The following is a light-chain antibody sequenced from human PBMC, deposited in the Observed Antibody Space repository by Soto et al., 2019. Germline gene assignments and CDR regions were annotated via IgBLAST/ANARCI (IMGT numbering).Light chain of an antibody. CDR3: QQYYSYPPT. CDR1: QSVSNNY. V-gene: IGKV3-20*01. CDR2: GAS. Sequence: EIVLTQTPGTLSLSPGERATLSCRASQSVSNNYLAWYQQKPGQAPRLLIYGASNRATGIPDRFSGSGSGTDFTLTISCLQSEDFATYYCQQYYSYPPTFGQGTKV. J-gene: IGKJ1*01.